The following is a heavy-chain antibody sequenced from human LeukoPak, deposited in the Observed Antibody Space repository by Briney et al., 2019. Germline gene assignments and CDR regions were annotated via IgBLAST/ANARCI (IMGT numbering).Heavy chain of an antibody. CDR3: ARASDEGPFDM. V-gene: IGHV3-21*01. CDR2: ISGSSTYI. J-gene: IGHJ3*02. Sequence: GGSLRLSCAASGFTFSRYSINWVRQAPGKGLEWVASISGSSTYIFYADSVKGRFIISSDNAKNSLYLQMNSLRAEDTAVYYCARASDEGPFDMWGQGTMVTVSS. CDR1: GFTFSRYS.